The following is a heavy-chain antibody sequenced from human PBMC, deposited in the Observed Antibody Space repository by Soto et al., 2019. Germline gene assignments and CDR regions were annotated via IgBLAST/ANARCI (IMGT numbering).Heavy chain of an antibody. V-gene: IGHV4-34*01. CDR3: ARGRSTIAALGLGY. CDR1: GVSFSGYY. CDR2: INHSGST. Sequence: PSETLSLTCAVYGVSFSGYYWSCIRQPPGKGLEWIGEINHSGSTNYNPSLKSRVTISVDTSKNQFSLKLSSVTAADTAVYYCARGRSTIAALGLGYWGQGTLVIVS. D-gene: IGHD6-6*01. J-gene: IGHJ1*01.